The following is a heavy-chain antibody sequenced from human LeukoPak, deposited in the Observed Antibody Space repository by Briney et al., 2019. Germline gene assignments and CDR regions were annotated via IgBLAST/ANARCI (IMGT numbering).Heavy chain of an antibody. CDR3: AKAHDFWSGYYDY. V-gene: IGHV3-23*01. Sequence: GGSLRLSRAASGFTFSSYAMSWVRQAPGKGLEWVSAISGSGGSTYYADSVKGRFTISRDNSKNTLYLQMNSLRAEDTAVYYCAKAHDFWSGYYDYWGQGTLVTVSS. J-gene: IGHJ4*02. D-gene: IGHD3-3*01. CDR1: GFTFSSYA. CDR2: ISGSGGST.